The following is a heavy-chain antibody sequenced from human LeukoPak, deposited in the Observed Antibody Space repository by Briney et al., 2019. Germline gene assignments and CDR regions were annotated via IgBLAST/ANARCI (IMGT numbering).Heavy chain of an antibody. CDR3: ARDKAWIADYYYYMDV. D-gene: IGHD6-13*01. CDR1: GFTFSSDG. Sequence: GGSLRLSCAASGFTFSSDGMHWVRQAPGKGLEWVAVIWYDGSNKYYADSVKGRFTISRDNAKNTLYLQMNSLRAEDTAVYYCARDKAWIADYYYYMDVWGKGTTVTVSS. J-gene: IGHJ6*03. V-gene: IGHV3-33*01. CDR2: IWYDGSNK.